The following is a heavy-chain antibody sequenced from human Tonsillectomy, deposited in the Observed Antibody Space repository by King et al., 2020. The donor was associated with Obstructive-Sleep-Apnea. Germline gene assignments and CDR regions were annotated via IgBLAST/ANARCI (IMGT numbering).Heavy chain of an antibody. J-gene: IGHJ4*02. CDR1: GGSFSGYY. D-gene: IGHD2-15*01. V-gene: IGHV4-34*01. CDR2: INHSGST. Sequence: VQLQQWGAGLLKPSETLSLTCAVYGGSFSGYYWSWIRQPPGKGLEGIGEINHSGSTNYNPSLKSRVTISVDTSKNQFSLKLSSVTAADTAVYYCARQGYCSGGSCRYYFDYWGQGTLVTVSS. CDR3: ARQGYCSGGSCRYYFDY.